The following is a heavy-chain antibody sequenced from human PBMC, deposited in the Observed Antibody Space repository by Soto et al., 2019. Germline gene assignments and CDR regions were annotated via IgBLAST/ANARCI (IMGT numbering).Heavy chain of an antibody. D-gene: IGHD2-2*01. CDR1: GFTFSSYA. J-gene: IGHJ5*02. CDR2: ISGSGGST. V-gene: IGHV3-23*01. Sequence: EVQLLESGGGLVQPGGSLRLSCAASGFTFSSYAMSWVRQAPGKGLEWVSAISGSGGSTYYADSVKGRFTISRDNSKNTLYLQMNSLRAEDTAVYYCAKLPDIVVVPAVATEFDPWGQGTLVTVYS. CDR3: AKLPDIVVVPAVATEFDP.